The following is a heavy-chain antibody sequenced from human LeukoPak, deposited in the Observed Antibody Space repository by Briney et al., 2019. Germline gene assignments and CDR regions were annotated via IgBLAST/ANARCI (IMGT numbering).Heavy chain of an antibody. V-gene: IGHV4-59*01. Sequence: SETLSLTCTVSGGSISSYYWSWIRQPPGKGLEWIGYIHYSGSTNYNPSLKSRVTISVDTSKNQFSLKLSSVTAADTAVYYRARVHSSSPTVFDYWGQGTLVTVSP. D-gene: IGHD6-6*01. CDR2: IHYSGST. J-gene: IGHJ4*02. CDR3: ARVHSSSPTVFDY. CDR1: GGSISSYY.